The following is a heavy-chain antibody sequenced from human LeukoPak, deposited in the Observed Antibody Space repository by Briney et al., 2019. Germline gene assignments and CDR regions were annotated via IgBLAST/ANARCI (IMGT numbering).Heavy chain of an antibody. CDR3: ARASYGSGSYYGPSD. CDR1: GFTFRSYG. J-gene: IGHJ4*02. V-gene: IGHV3-33*01. D-gene: IGHD3-10*01. Sequence: PGGSLRLSCAASGFTFRSYGMHWVRQAPCKGLEWVAVIWYDGSNKYHADSVKGRFTISRDDAKNTLYLQMNSLRAEDTAIYYCARASYGSGSYYGPSDWGQGTLVTVSS. CDR2: IWYDGSNK.